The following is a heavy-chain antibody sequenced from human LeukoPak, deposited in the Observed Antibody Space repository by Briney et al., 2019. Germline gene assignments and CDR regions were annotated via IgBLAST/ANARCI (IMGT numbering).Heavy chain of an antibody. Sequence: GASVKVSCTASGYTFTAYYMHWVRQAPGQGLEWMGWINPNGGGTNYAQKFKGWVTLTRDTSVNTTYMELSRLTSDVTAVYFCARGTPGSYLGYWGQGTLVTVSP. CDR3: ARGTPGSYLGY. V-gene: IGHV1-2*04. D-gene: IGHD3-16*02. CDR1: GYTFTAYY. CDR2: INPNGGGT. J-gene: IGHJ4*02.